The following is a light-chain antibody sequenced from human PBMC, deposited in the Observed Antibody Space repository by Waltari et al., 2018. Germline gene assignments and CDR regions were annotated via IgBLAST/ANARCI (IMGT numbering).Light chain of an antibody. Sequence: DIQMTQSPSTLSASVGDRFTITCRASQSISNWLAWYQQKPGKAPKLLIYKASTLESGVPSRFSGSGSGTEFTLTISSLQPDDVATDYCQQYNSYSLLTFGGGTKVEIK. CDR1: QSISNW. CDR3: QQYNSYSLLT. V-gene: IGKV1-5*03. CDR2: KAS. J-gene: IGKJ4*01.